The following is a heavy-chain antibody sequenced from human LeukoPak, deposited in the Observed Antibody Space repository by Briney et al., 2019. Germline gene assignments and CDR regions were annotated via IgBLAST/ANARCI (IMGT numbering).Heavy chain of an antibody. CDR2: IYYSGST. J-gene: IGHJ6*02. CDR1: GGSISSYY. D-gene: IGHD6-19*01. V-gene: IGHV4-59*08. Sequence: SETLSLTCTVSGGSISSYYWSWIRQPPGKGLEWIGYIYYSGSTNYNPSLKSRVTISVDTSKNQFSLKLSSVTAADTAVYYRARSAGNYYYYGMDAWGQGTTVTVSS. CDR3: ARSAGNYYYYGMDA.